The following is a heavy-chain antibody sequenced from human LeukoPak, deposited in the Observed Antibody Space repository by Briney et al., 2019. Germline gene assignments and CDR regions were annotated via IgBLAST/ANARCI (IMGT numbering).Heavy chain of an antibody. D-gene: IGHD3-10*01. V-gene: IGHV4-39*07. CDR2: IFYSGST. CDR3: ARGTDYYGSGRPSGVYWFDP. CDR1: SGSISTSNYY. J-gene: IGHJ5*02. Sequence: SETLSLTCTVSSGSISTSNYYWGWVRQPPGKALEWIGNIFYSGSTYYSPSLKSRVTISLDTSRNQFSLKLNSVTAADTAVYYCARGTDYYGSGRPSGVYWFDPWGQGTLVTVSS.